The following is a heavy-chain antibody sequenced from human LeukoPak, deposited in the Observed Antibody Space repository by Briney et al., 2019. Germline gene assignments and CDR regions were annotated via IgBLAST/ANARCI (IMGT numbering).Heavy chain of an antibody. CDR2: ISGSGGST. CDR3: AKSLSGGYDHYDY. CDR1: GFTFSSYA. J-gene: IGHJ4*02. V-gene: IGHV3-23*01. Sequence: GGSLRLSCAASGFTFSSYAMSWVRLAPGKGLEWVSAISGSGGSTYYADSVKGRFTISRDNSKNTLYLQMNSLRAEDTAVYYCAKSLSGGYDHYDYWGQGTLVTVSS. D-gene: IGHD5-12*01.